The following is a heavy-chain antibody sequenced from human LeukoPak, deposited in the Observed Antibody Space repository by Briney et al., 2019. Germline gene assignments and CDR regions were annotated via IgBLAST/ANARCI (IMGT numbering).Heavy chain of an antibody. D-gene: IGHD6-19*01. J-gene: IGHJ4*02. CDR3: ARDDTMYSSGWPTY. CDR2: INPNSGGT. Sequence: ASVKVSCKASGYTFTGYYMHWVPQAPGQGLKWMGWINPNSGGTNYAQKFQGRVTMTRDTSISTAYMELSRLRSDDTAVYYCARDDTMYSSGWPTYWGQGTLVTVSS. CDR1: GYTFTGYY. V-gene: IGHV1-2*02.